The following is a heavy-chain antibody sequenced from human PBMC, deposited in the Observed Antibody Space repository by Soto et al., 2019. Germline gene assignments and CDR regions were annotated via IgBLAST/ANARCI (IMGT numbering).Heavy chain of an antibody. J-gene: IGHJ4*02. D-gene: IGHD3-22*01. Sequence: EVQLVESGGGLVQPGGSLRLSCVASGFALSTYWIHWIRQAPGKGLLWVSRIKSDGRSTSYADSVKGRFTISRDDGKHTVYMQMNGLRAEDTAVYYCVREGGGMVMGYWGQGTLVTVSS. CDR1: GFALSTYW. V-gene: IGHV3-74*01. CDR3: VREGGGMVMGY. CDR2: IKSDGRST.